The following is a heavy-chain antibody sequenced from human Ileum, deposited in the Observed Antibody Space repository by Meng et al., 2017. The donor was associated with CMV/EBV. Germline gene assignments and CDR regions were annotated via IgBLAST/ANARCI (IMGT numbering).Heavy chain of an antibody. CDR3: TTDRGESAVPVLGY. V-gene: IGHV3-15*01. CDR1: GFTFSKAW. D-gene: IGHD3-10*01. J-gene: IGHJ4*02. CDR2: IKLEVDGGTT. Sequence: GGSLRLSCAASGFTFSKAWMSWARLAPGKRLEWVCRIKLEVDGGTTDCAALVKDRFTISRDDSKNTLYLQMDSLTAEDTGAYYCTTDRGESAVPVLGYWGQGTLVTVSS.